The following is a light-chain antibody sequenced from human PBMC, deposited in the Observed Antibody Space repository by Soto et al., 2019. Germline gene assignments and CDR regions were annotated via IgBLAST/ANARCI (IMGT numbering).Light chain of an antibody. V-gene: IGLV4-69*01. Sequence: QLVLTQSPSASASLGASLKLTCTLSSGHSSYAIAWHQKQPGKGPRYLMDLNNDGSHTKGDGIPDRFSGSSSGADRYLIISSLQSEDEADYYCQTWGTGFQFFGGGTKLTVL. CDR1: SGHSSYA. CDR2: LNNDGSH. J-gene: IGLJ2*01. CDR3: QTWGTGFQF.